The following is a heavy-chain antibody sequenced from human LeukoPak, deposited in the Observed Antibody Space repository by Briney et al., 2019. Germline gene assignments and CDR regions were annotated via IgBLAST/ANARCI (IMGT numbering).Heavy chain of an antibody. V-gene: IGHV3-48*01. Sequence: GGSLRLSCAASGFTFSSYSMNWVRQAPGRGLEWVSYISTTSSTIYYADSVKGRFTISRDNAKSSLYLQMNSLRAEDTAVYYCARVRGTYYFDYWGQGTLVTVSS. J-gene: IGHJ4*02. CDR1: GFTFSSYS. CDR3: ARVRGTYYFDY. D-gene: IGHD1-26*01. CDR2: ISTTSSTI.